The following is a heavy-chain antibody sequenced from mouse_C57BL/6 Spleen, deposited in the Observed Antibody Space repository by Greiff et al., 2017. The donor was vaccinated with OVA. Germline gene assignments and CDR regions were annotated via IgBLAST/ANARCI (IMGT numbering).Heavy chain of an antibody. V-gene: IGHV1-9*01. CDR1: GYTFTGYW. Sequence: VQLQQSGAELMKPGASVKLSCKATGYTFTGYWIEWVKQRPGHGLEWIGEILPGSCSTNYNEKFKGKATFTADTSSNTAYMQLSSLTTEDSAIYYCARGDLGDPHWYFDVWGTGTTVTVSS. J-gene: IGHJ1*03. CDR2: ILPGSCST. D-gene: IGHD3-3*01. CDR3: ARGDLGDPHWYFDV.